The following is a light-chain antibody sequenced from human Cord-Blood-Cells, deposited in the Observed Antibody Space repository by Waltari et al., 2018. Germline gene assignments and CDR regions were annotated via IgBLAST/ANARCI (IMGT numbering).Light chain of an antibody. Sequence: QHVLTQPPSASGTPGQRVTISCSGSSSNIGSNYVYCYQQLPGTAPKLLIYRNNQRPSGVPDRFSGSKSRTSASLAICGLRSEDEADYYCAAWDDSLSGPVFGGGTKLTVL. CDR3: AAWDDSLSGPV. CDR1: SSNIGSNY. V-gene: IGLV1-47*01. J-gene: IGLJ3*02. CDR2: RNN.